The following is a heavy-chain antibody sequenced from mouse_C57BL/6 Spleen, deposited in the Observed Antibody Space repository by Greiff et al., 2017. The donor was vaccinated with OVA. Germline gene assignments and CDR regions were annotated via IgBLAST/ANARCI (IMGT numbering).Heavy chain of an antibody. Sequence: VQLQQSGPELVKPGASVKISCKASGYAFSSSWMNWVKQRPGKGLEWIGRIYPGDGDTNYNGKFKGKATLTADKSSSTAYMQLSSLTSEDSAVYFCAREIYYGNFDYWGQGTTLTVSS. CDR1: GYAFSSSW. D-gene: IGHD2-1*01. V-gene: IGHV1-82*01. CDR2: IYPGDGDT. J-gene: IGHJ2*01. CDR3: AREIYYGNFDY.